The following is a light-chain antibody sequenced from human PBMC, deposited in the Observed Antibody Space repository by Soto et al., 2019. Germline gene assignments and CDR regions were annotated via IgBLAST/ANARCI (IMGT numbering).Light chain of an antibody. V-gene: IGKV3-11*01. CDR2: DAS. J-gene: IGKJ4*01. CDR1: QSLNIY. CDR3: QQRVNWPTLT. Sequence: EIVLTQSPATLSLSPGERATLSCRASQSLNIYLAWYQQKPGQAPRLLIYDASNRATGIPARFSGSGSGTDFTLTISSVEPEDSAVYYCQQRVNWPTLTFGGGTKVETK.